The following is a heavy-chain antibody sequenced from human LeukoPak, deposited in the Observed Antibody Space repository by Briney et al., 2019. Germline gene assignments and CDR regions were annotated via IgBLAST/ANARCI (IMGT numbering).Heavy chain of an antibody. V-gene: IGHV1-2*02. CDR1: GYTFTGYY. CDR2: INPNSGGT. CDR3: ARENKDIVVVPAAIREYYYYYYMDV. D-gene: IGHD2-2*02. J-gene: IGHJ6*03. Sequence: ASVKVSCKASGYTFTGYYMHWVRQAPGQRLEWMGWINPNSGGTNYAQKFQGRVTMTRDTSISTAHMELSRLRSDDTAVYYCARENKDIVVVPAAIREYYYYYYMDVWGKGTTVTVSS.